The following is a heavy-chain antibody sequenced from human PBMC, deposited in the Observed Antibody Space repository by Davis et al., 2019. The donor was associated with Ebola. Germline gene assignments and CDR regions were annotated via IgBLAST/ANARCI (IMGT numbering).Heavy chain of an antibody. CDR3: LSSGDGP. D-gene: IGHD3-22*01. CDR2: IKQDGSEK. Sequence: GESLKISCAASGFTFSSYWMSWVRQAPGKGLEWVANIKQDGSEKYYVDSVKGRFTISRDNAKNSLYLQMNSLRAEDTAVYYCLSSGDGPWGQGTLVTVSS. CDR1: GFTFSSYW. J-gene: IGHJ5*02. V-gene: IGHV3-7*03.